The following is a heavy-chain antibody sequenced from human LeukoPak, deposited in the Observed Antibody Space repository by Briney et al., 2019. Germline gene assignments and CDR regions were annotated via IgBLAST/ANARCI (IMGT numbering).Heavy chain of an antibody. D-gene: IGHD3-10*01. J-gene: IGHJ6*02. CDR3: ARLSTYGSGSRRYYYYGMDV. Sequence: SSETLSLTCTVSGGSISSYYWSWLRQPPGKGLEWIGYIYYSGSTNYNPSLKSRVTISVDTSKNQFSLKLSSVTAADTAVYYCARLSTYGSGSRRYYYYGMDVWGQGTTVTVSS. CDR1: GGSISSYY. CDR2: IYYSGST. V-gene: IGHV4-59*08.